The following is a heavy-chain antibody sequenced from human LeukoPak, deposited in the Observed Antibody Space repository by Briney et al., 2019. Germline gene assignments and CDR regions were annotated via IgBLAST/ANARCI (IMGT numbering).Heavy chain of an antibody. CDR1: GFTFSSYS. D-gene: IGHD6-13*01. CDR3: ARDSSSWRIFDY. V-gene: IGHV3-21*01. Sequence: GSLRLSCAASGFTFSSYSMNWVRQAPGKGLEWVSSISSSSSYIYYADSVKGRFTISRDNAKNSLYLQMNSLRAEDTAVYYCARDSSSWRIFDYWGQGTLVTVSS. J-gene: IGHJ4*02. CDR2: ISSSSSYI.